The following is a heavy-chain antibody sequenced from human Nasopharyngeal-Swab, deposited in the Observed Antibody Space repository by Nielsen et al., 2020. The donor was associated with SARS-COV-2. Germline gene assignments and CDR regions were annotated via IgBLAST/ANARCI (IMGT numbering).Heavy chain of an antibody. Sequence: WIRQPPGKGLEWVAVISYDGSNKYYADSVKGRFTISRDNSTNTLYLQMNSLRAEDTAVYYCAKDGSPYYDFWSGYFIYPKYYFDYWGQGTLVTVSS. D-gene: IGHD3-3*01. V-gene: IGHV3-30*18. J-gene: IGHJ4*02. CDR3: AKDGSPYYDFWSGYFIYPKYYFDY. CDR2: ISYDGSNK.